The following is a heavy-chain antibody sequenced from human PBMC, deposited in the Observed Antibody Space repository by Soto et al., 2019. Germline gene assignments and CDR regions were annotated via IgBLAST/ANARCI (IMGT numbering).Heavy chain of an antibody. Sequence: EVLLVESGGSLVKPGGSLRLSCAGSGFTFSSYMMNWVRQAPGKGLEWVASISTGSSYIYYADALKGRFTISRDDAKTSVYLQMNSLRDEDTGLYYCVRDSLMRTSWGQGTRVTVSS. CDR2: ISTGSSYI. D-gene: IGHD2-8*01. CDR1: GFTFSSYM. V-gene: IGHV3-21*02. CDR3: VRDSLMRTS. J-gene: IGHJ5*02.